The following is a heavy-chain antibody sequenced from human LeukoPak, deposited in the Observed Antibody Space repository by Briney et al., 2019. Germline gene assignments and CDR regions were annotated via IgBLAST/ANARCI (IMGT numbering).Heavy chain of an antibody. V-gene: IGHV3-7*01. D-gene: IGHD6-19*01. Sequence: PGGSLRLXCAASGFTFSSYWMSWDRQAPGKGLEWAANIKQDGSEKYYVDSVKGRFTISRDNAKNSLYLQMNSLRAEDTAVYYCERDLGYSSGWTGDYWGQGTLVTVSS. J-gene: IGHJ4*02. CDR2: IKQDGSEK. CDR1: GFTFSSYW. CDR3: ERDLGYSSGWTGDY.